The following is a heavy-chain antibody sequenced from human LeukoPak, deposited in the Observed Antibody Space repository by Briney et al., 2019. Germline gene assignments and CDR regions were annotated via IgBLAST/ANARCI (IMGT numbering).Heavy chain of an antibody. CDR1: GGSITSSNW. Sequence: SGTLSLTCAVSGGSITSSNWWNWVRQPPGKGLEWIGEIHHSGSTNYSPSLKSRVTISVDKSKNQFSLKLSSVTAADTAVYYCARTAGYYYGSGSYYAWFDPWGQGTLVTVSS. V-gene: IGHV4-4*02. CDR2: IHHSGST. CDR3: ARTAGYYYGSGSYYAWFDP. D-gene: IGHD3-10*01. J-gene: IGHJ5*02.